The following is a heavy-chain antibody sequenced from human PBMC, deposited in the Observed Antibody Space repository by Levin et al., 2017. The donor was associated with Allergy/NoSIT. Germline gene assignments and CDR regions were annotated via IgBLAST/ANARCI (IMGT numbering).Heavy chain of an antibody. Sequence: GESLKISCAASGFTFSSYGMHWVRQAPGKGLEWVAVISYDGSNKYYADSVKGRFTISRDNSKNTLYLQMNSLRAEDTAVYYCAKANPGYCSSTSCRIFDYWGQGTLVTVSS. CDR1: GFTFSSYG. D-gene: IGHD2-2*01. J-gene: IGHJ4*02. V-gene: IGHV3-30*18. CDR2: ISYDGSNK. CDR3: AKANPGYCSSTSCRIFDY.